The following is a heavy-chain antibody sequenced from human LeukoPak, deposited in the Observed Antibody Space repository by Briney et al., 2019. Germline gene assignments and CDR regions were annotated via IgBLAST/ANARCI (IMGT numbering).Heavy chain of an antibody. J-gene: IGHJ6*03. CDR1: GFTFSSSA. Sequence: PGGSLRLSCAASGFTFSSSAMSWVRLAPGKGLEWVSGISGSDGSTYYADSVKGRFTISRDNSKNTLFLQMNSLRAEDTAVYYCAKRRGLELLYYYYMDVWGKGTTVTVSS. CDR2: ISGSDGST. D-gene: IGHD1-7*01. CDR3: AKRRGLELLYYYYMDV. V-gene: IGHV3-23*01.